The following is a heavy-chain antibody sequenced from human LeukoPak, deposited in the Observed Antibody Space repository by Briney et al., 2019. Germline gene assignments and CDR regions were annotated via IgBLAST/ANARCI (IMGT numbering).Heavy chain of an antibody. CDR3: ARDRFESSPYDSSGYSVWFDP. CDR1: GGAFSSYA. D-gene: IGHD3-22*01. J-gene: IGHJ5*02. Sequence: SVKLSCTASGGAFSSYAISWVRRAPGPGLEGLGRIIPILGIANYIPTLHCRVAITADKATSTAYSELSSLRPDDTAVYYCARDRFESSPYDSSGYSVWFDPWGQGTLVTVSS. V-gene: IGHV1-69*04. CDR2: IIPILGIA.